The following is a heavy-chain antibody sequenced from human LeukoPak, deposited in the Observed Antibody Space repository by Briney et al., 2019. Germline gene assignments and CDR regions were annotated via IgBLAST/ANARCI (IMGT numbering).Heavy chain of an antibody. V-gene: IGHV3-23*01. J-gene: IGHJ3*02. CDR2: ISGSGGST. CDR3: AKFSRDSSSWYQAFDI. Sequence: GGSLRLSCAASGFTFSSYAMSWGRQAPGKGLEWVSAISGSGGSTYYADSVKGRFTISRDNSKNTLYLQMNSLRAEDTAVYYCAKFSRDSSSWYQAFDIWGQGTMVTVSS. CDR1: GFTFSSYA. D-gene: IGHD6-13*01.